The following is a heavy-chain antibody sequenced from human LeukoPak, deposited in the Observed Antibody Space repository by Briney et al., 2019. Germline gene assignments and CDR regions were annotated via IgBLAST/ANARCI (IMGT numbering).Heavy chain of an antibody. CDR3: ARDARYCSSSSCYPGDYDHY. Sequence: PGASLRLSCAASGFTFSTYCMNWVRQAPGKGLMWVSRINSDGSSTDYADSVQGRVTISRDNAKNTLYLQLNSLRAEDTAVYYCARDARYCSSSSCYPGDYDHYWGQGTLVTVPS. D-gene: IGHD2-2*01. CDR1: GFTFSTYC. J-gene: IGHJ4*02. CDR2: INSDGSST. V-gene: IGHV3-74*01.